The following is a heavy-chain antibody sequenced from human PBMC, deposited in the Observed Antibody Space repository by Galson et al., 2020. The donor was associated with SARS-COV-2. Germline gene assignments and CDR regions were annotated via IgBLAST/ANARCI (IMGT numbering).Heavy chain of an antibody. CDR3: ARDLGCYKDV. CDR2: LPSDGRNK. J-gene: IGHJ6*03. CDR1: GLTSRRYA. D-gene: IGHD3-10*01. Sequence: QLGESLKIPCAAFGLTSRRYAMHWVRQAPGKGLEWVEVLPSDGRNKYYAESAKGRFTISRDNSKNTLYLQINNLRAGDTAVYYCARDLGCYKDVWGKGTTVTVSS. V-gene: IGHV3-30*04.